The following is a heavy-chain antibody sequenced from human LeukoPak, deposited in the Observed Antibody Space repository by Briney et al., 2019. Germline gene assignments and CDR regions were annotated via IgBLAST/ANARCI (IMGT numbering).Heavy chain of an antibody. D-gene: IGHD6-19*01. CDR1: GLTVSNHW. J-gene: IGHJ5*02. CDR2: ISGSGGST. Sequence: GGSLRLSCVASGLTVSNHWMSWVRQAPEKGLEWVSTISGSGGSTYYADSVKGRFTISRDNSINTLYLRTNSLRGEDTAVYYCVQGHSSGWYWLNPWGQGTLVTVSS. V-gene: IGHV3-23*01. CDR3: VQGHSSGWYWLNP.